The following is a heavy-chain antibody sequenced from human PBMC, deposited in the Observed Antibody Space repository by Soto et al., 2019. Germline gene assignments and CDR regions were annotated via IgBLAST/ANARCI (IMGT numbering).Heavy chain of an antibody. CDR1: GFTFDDYG. D-gene: IGHD3-10*01. V-gene: IGHV3-20*04. CDR3: ARDPGITHDAFDI. CDR2: VNWNGYDT. J-gene: IGHJ3*02. Sequence: GGSLRLSCSASGFTFDDYGLTWVRQAPGRGLEWVATVNWNGYDTDYADSVKGRFTISRDNAKSSLYLQMNSLRAEDTALYFCARDPGITHDAFDIWGQGTMVTVSS.